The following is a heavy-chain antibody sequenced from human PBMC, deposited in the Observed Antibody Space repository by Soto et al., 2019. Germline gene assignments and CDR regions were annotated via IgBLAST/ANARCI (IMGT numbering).Heavy chain of an antibody. Sequence: QVQLVQSGAEVKKPGSSVKVSCKASGGTFSSYAISWVRQAPGQGLEWMGGIIPIFGTANYAQKLQGRVTITADKSTSTAYMELSSLRSEDTAVYYCASSITIFGVVYYGMDVWGQGTTVTVSS. V-gene: IGHV1-69*06. CDR2: IIPIFGTA. CDR3: ASSITIFGVVYYGMDV. D-gene: IGHD3-3*01. CDR1: GGTFSSYA. J-gene: IGHJ6*02.